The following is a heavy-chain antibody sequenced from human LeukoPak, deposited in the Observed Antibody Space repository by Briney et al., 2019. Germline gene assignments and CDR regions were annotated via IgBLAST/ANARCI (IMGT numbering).Heavy chain of an antibody. V-gene: IGHV3-7*03. D-gene: IGHD3-10*01. CDR2: LWPAGGTV. J-gene: IGHJ4*02. CDR1: GFIFSDYW. Sequence: QTGGSLSLSCAASGFIFSDYWMSWVRQAPGKGLEWVATLWPAGGTVHYMDSVQGRFTISRDNAENSLYLQMNSLRAEDTAVYYCAREPVRGVFDYWGQGTLVTVSS. CDR3: AREPVRGVFDY.